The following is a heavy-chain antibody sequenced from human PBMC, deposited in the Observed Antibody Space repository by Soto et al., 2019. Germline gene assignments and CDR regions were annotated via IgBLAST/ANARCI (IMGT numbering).Heavy chain of an antibody. V-gene: IGHV3-23*01. CDR2: ISGSGGLK. D-gene: IGHD1-26*01. Sequence: EVQLSESGGGLRQPGGSLRLSCAASGFTFTNYAMTWVRQTPGKGLEWVSGISGSGGLKYYADSVQDRFTVSRDNSKNILYLQMDNLRDEDTALYYCAREVGAPSGWLDPWGQGTQVTVSS. J-gene: IGHJ5*02. CDR3: AREVGAPSGWLDP. CDR1: GFTFTNYA.